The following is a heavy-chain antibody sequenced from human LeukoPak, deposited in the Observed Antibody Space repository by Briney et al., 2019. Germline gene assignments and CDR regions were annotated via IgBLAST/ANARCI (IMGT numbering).Heavy chain of an antibody. Sequence: GGSLRLSCAASGFTFSSYAMSWVRQAPGKGLEWVSAISGSGGSTYYADSVKGRFTIPRDNSKNTLYLQMNSLRAEDTAVYYCAKLRYCSGGSCYWFDPWGQGTLVTVSS. V-gene: IGHV3-23*01. D-gene: IGHD2-15*01. J-gene: IGHJ5*02. CDR3: AKLRYCSGGSCYWFDP. CDR1: GFTFSSYA. CDR2: ISGSGGST.